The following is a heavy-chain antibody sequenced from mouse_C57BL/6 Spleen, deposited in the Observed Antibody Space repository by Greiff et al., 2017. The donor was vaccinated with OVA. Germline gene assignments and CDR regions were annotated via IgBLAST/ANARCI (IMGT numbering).Heavy chain of an antibody. CDR2: ISSGGDYI. J-gene: IGHJ3*01. Sequence: DVMLVESGEGLVKPGGSLKLSCAASGFTFSSYAMSWVRQTPEKRLEWVAYISSGGDYIYYADTVKGRFTISRDNARNTLYLQMSSLKSEDTAMYYCTRDNGLRAWFAYWGQGTLVTVSA. CDR3: TRDNGLRAWFAY. CDR1: GFTFSSYA. D-gene: IGHD2-4*01. V-gene: IGHV5-9-1*02.